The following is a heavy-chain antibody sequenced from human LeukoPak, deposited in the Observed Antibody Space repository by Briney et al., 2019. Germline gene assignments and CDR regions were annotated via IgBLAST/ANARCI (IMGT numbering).Heavy chain of an antibody. CDR3: AGVPLLAVREWYFDY. V-gene: IGHV3-30-3*01. D-gene: IGHD2-8*02. CDR1: GFTLRTLD. J-gene: IGHJ4*02. CDR2: ISYGGSNK. Sequence: GGSLRLSCAASGFTLRTLDMHGAREAPGRGVEGVAVISYGGSNKYYGDSVKGRFSISRDNSKNTLYLQVNSLSAEDTAVYYCAGVPLLAVREWYFDYWGQGALVTVSS.